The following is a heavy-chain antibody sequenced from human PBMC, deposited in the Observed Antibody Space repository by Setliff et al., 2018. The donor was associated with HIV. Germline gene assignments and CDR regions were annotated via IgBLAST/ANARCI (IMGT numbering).Heavy chain of an antibody. V-gene: IGHV1-18*01. CDR3: AKTTPQPHYYYYVDV. D-gene: IGHD4-17*01. Sequence: ASVKVSCKASGYIFSTYGISWVRQAPAQGLEWMGWISASNGNTHYAQKVQGRVTLTTDTSTNTAYVELRSLRSDDAAVYYCAKTTPQPHYYYYVDVWGKGTTVTVSS. CDR1: GYIFSTYG. CDR2: ISASNGNT. J-gene: IGHJ6*03.